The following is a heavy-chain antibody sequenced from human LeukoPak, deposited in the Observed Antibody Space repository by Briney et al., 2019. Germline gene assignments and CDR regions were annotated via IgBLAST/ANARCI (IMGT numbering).Heavy chain of an antibody. Sequence: SETLSLTCAVSGYSISSGYYWGWIRQPPGKGLEWIGSISHSGSTFYNPSLKSRVTISVDTSKNQFSLKLSSVTAADTAVYYCARHPDSNGYYIGYWGQGTLVTVSS. J-gene: IGHJ4*02. CDR1: GYSISSGYY. D-gene: IGHD3-22*01. CDR2: ISHSGST. V-gene: IGHV4-38-2*01. CDR3: ARHPDSNGYYIGY.